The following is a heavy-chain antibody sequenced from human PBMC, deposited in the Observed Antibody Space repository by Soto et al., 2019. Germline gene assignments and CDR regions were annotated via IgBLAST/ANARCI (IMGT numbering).Heavy chain of an antibody. D-gene: IGHD3-22*01. J-gene: IGHJ4*02. V-gene: IGHV3-48*03. CDR3: TRVRDSNDY. Sequence: GGSLRLSCVGSGFTFSSYEMNGVRQAPGKGLEWVSNIRSSGRSINYADSVKGRFTISRDNAKNSLYLQMNSLRAEDTAVYYCTRVRDSNDYWGQGTLVTVSS. CDR1: GFTFSSYE. CDR2: IRSSGRSI.